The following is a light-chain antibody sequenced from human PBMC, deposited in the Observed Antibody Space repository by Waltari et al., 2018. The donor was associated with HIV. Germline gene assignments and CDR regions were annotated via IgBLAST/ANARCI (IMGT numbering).Light chain of an antibody. V-gene: IGLV1-44*01. J-gene: IGLJ3*02. CDR3: ASWDDNLNHWV. Sequence: QSVLTQTPSASRAPGQRILMSCSGTNSNVGNNFVSWFQQVSGGAPKLVIYRNDQRPSVGPARFSAAKSGSTASLAIAGLQSDDEAEYFCASWDDNLNHWVFGGGTKLTV. CDR2: RND. CDR1: NSNVGNNF.